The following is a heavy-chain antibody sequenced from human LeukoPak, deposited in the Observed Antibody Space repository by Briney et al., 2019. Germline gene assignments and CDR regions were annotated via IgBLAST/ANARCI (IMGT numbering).Heavy chain of an antibody. Sequence: GGPLRLSCAASGFTFSDYYMSWIRQAPGKGVEWGSYISSSGSIIYYADSVKGGVTISRDNAKNSLYLQMNSLRAEDTAVYYCARARSGYSHGYFHYYYYYMDVWGKGTTVTISS. CDR2: ISSSGSII. CDR1: GFTFSDYY. CDR3: ARARSGYSHGYFHYYYYYMDV. D-gene: IGHD5-18*01. V-gene: IGHV3-11*01. J-gene: IGHJ6*03.